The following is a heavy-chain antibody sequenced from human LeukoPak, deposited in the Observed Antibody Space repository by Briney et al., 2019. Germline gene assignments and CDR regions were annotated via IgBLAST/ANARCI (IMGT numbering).Heavy chain of an antibody. J-gene: IGHJ4*02. CDR3: AKWKYSNSGIDDY. CDR1: GFTFSSYA. V-gene: IGHV3-23*01. D-gene: IGHD6-6*01. Sequence: GGSLRLSCAASGFTFSSYAMSWVRQAPGKGLEWVSAISGSGGSTYYADSVKGRFTISRDNAKNSLCLQMNSLRAEDTAVHYCAKWKYSNSGIDDYWGQGTLVTVSS. CDR2: ISGSGGST.